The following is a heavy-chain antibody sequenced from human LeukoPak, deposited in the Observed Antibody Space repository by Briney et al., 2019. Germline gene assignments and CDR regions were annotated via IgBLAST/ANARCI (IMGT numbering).Heavy chain of an antibody. CDR2: ISSSSTYI. J-gene: IGHJ4*02. CDR1: GFTLSSYS. D-gene: IGHD6-13*01. CDR3: ASQYTSSRIFDD. Sequence: PGGSLRLSCAASGFTLSSYSMNWVRQARGKGLEWVSSISSSSTYIYYADSVKGRFTVSRDNAKNSLYLQMNSLRAEDTAVYFCASQYTSSRIFDDWGQGTLVTVSS. V-gene: IGHV3-21*01.